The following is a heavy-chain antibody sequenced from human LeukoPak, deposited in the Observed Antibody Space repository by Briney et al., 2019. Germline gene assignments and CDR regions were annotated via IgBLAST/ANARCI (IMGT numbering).Heavy chain of an antibody. V-gene: IGHV4-39*01. CDR3: ASVEMATIGGFDY. J-gene: IGHJ4*02. CDR2: IYYSGST. Sequence: SETLSLTCTVSGGSISSSSYYGGWIRQPPGKGLEWIGSIYYSGSTYYNPSLKSRVTISVDTSKNQFSLKLSSVTAADTAVYYCASVEMATIGGFDYWGQGTLVTVSS. CDR1: GGSISSSSYY. D-gene: IGHD5-24*01.